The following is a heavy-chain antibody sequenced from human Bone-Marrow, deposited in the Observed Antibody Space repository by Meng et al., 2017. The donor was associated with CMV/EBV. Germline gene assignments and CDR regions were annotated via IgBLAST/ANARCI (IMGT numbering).Heavy chain of an antibody. CDR3: ARDSGSGYGSFTFDY. CDR1: GGTFSSYA. V-gene: IGHV1-69*06. D-gene: IGHD6-25*01. CDR2: IIPIFGTA. J-gene: IGHJ4*02. Sequence: AGGTFSSYAISWVRQAPEQGLEWMGGIIPIFGTANYAQKFQGRVTITADKSTSTAYMELSSLRSEDTAVYYCARDSGSGYGSFTFDYWGQGTLVTVSS.